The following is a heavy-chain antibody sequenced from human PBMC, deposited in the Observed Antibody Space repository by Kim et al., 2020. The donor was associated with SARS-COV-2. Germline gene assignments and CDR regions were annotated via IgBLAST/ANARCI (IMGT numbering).Heavy chain of an antibody. Sequence: SETLSLTCTVSGGSISSYYWSWIRQPPGKGLEWIGYIYYSGSTNYNPSLKSRVTISVDTSKNQFSLKLSSVTAADTAVYYCARLGPKYTLGAFDIWGQGTMVTVSS. J-gene: IGHJ3*02. CDR3: ARLGPKYTLGAFDI. CDR2: IYYSGST. V-gene: IGHV4-59*13. D-gene: IGHD2-2*02. CDR1: GGSISSYY.